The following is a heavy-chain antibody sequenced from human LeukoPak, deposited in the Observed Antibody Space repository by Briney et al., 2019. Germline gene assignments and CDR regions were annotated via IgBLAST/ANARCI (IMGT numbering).Heavy chain of an antibody. J-gene: IGHJ4*02. CDR1: GGSISSSSYY. CDR3: ARPLRYSMYALDY. Sequence: SETLSLTCSVSGGSISSSSYYWGWIRQPPGKKLEWIGNIYYSGSTYYNPSLKSRVTISVDTSKNQFSLKLSSVTAADTAVYYCARPLRYSMYALDYWGQGTLVTVSS. V-gene: IGHV4-39*01. CDR2: IYYSGST. D-gene: IGHD5/OR15-5a*01.